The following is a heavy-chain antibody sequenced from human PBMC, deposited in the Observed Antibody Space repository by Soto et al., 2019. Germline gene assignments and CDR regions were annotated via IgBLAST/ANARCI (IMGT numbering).Heavy chain of an antibody. J-gene: IGHJ3*02. V-gene: IGHV4-31*03. Sequence: SETLSLTCTVSGGSISSGGYYWSWIRQHPGKGLEWIGYIYYSGSTYYNPSLKSRVTISVDTSKNQFSLKMSSVTAADTAVYYCARGRATMVLDAFDIWGQGTMVTVSS. CDR1: GGSISSGGYY. D-gene: IGHD3-10*01. CDR3: ARGRATMVLDAFDI. CDR2: IYYSGST.